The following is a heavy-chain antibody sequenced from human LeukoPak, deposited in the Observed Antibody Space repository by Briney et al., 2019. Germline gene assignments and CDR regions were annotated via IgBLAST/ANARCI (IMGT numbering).Heavy chain of an antibody. CDR1: GGSISSYN. CDR2: IYYSGST. V-gene: IGHV4-59*01. Sequence: SETLSLTCTVSGGSISSYNWSWIRQPPGKGLEWIGYIYYSGSTNYNPSLKSRVTISVDTSKNQFSLKLSSVTAADAAVYYCARGASGWTGYYFDYWGQGTLVTVSS. J-gene: IGHJ4*02. CDR3: ARGASGWTGYYFDY. D-gene: IGHD6-19*01.